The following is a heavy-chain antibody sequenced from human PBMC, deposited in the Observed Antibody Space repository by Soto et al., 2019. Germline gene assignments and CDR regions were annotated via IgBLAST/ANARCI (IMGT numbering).Heavy chain of an antibody. D-gene: IGHD3-22*01. V-gene: IGHV4-31*03. CDR3: AREYYYDSSGYYGSLPYFDY. CDR2: IYYSGST. Sequence: SETLSLTCTVSGGSISSGGYYLSWIRKHPGKGLEWIGYIYYSGSTYYNPSLKSRVTISVDTSKNQFSLKLSSVTAADTAVYYCAREYYYDSSGYYGSLPYFDYWGQGTLVTVSS. CDR1: GGSISSGGYY. J-gene: IGHJ4*02.